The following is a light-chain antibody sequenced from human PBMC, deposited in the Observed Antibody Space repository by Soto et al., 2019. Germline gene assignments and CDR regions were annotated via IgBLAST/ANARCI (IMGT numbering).Light chain of an antibody. CDR1: DNIGSN. CDR2: AAS. Sequence: DIQMTQSPASLSASVGDRVTINCRASDNIGSNLNWYQHQPGRAPKLLIYAASSLQSGVPSRFSGSGSGTKSTLTITSLQTDNFAPYYSQQSYRTLPFGGGT. CDR3: QQSYRTLP. V-gene: IGKV1-39*01. J-gene: IGKJ4*01.